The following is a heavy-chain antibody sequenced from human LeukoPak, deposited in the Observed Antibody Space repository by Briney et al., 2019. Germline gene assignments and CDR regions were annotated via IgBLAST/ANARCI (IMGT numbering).Heavy chain of an antibody. J-gene: IGHJ4*02. CDR1: GFTFSSYA. Sequence: PGRSLRISCAASGFTFSSYAMHWVRQAPGKGLEWVAVISYDGSNKYYADSVKGRFTISRDNSKNTLYLQMNSLRAEDTAVYYCARVPAPYYYGSGNLDYWGQGTLVTVSS. CDR2: ISYDGSNK. CDR3: ARVPAPYYYGSGNLDY. D-gene: IGHD3-10*01. V-gene: IGHV3-30-3*01.